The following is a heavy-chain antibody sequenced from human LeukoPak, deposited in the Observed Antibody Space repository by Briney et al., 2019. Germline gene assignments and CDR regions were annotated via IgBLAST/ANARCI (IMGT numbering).Heavy chain of an antibody. D-gene: IGHD2-2*01. CDR3: AREVVEYQLLNLSDY. J-gene: IGHJ4*02. CDR1: GGSISSGDYY. CDR2: IYYSGST. Sequence: SQTLSLTCTVSGGSISSGDYYWSWIRQPPGKGLEWIGYIYYSGSTYYNPSLKSRVTISVDTSKNQFSLKLSSVTAADTAVYYCAREVVEYQLLNLSDYWGQGTLVTVSS. V-gene: IGHV4-30-4*08.